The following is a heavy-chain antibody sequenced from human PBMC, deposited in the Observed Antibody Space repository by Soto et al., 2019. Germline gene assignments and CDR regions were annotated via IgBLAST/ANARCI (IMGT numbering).Heavy chain of an antibody. J-gene: IGHJ6*02. CDR2: IYYSGST. V-gene: IGHV4-59*01. Sequence: PSETLSLTCTVSGGSISSYYWSWIRQPPGKGLEWIGYIYYSGSTNYNPARKSRVTRSVDTSKNQLSLKLSSVTAADTAVYYCARSPTYSSSWYPYYYGMDVWVQGTTVTVSS. D-gene: IGHD6-13*01. CDR3: ARSPTYSSSWYPYYYGMDV. CDR1: GGSISSYY.